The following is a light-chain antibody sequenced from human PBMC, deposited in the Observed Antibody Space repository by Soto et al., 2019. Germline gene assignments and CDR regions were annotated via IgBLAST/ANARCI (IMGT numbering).Light chain of an antibody. CDR1: QNIDKY. CDR3: QQTFRNPQT. V-gene: IGKV1-39*01. Sequence: DIVLTQSPASLSASVGDRVTITCRANQNIDKYLNWYQQKPGKAPKFLISAASSLQSGVPLRFSGARSGTDFTLSITNLQPEDFGSYFCQQTFRNPQTFGPGTKLHI. J-gene: IGKJ3*01. CDR2: AAS.